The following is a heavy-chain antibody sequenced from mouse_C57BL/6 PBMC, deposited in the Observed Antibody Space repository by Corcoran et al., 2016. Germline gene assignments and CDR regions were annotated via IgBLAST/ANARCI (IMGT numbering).Heavy chain of an antibody. V-gene: IGHV9-3*01. D-gene: IGHD1-1*01. CDR1: GYTFTTYG. J-gene: IGHJ4*01. CDR3: ARSGYYGSSYCAMDY. CDR2: INTYSGVP. Sequence: QIQLVQSGPELKKPGETVKISCKASGYTFTTYGMSWVKQAPGKGLKWMGWINTYSGVPTYADDFKGRFAFSLETSASTAYLQINNLKNEDTATYVCARSGYYGSSYCAMDYWGQGTSVTVSS.